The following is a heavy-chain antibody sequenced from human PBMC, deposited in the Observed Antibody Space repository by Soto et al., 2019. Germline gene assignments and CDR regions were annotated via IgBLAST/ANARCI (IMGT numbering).Heavy chain of an antibody. D-gene: IGHD5-12*01. V-gene: IGHV1-18*04. CDR1: GYTFTSYG. CDR3: ARVGIYSGYDWGWFDP. Sequence: QVQLVQSGAEVKKPGASVKVSCKASGYTFTSYGISWVRQAPGQGLEWMGWISAYNGNTNYAQKLQGRVTMTTDTSTSSAYVELRSLRSDDTAVYYCARVGIYSGYDWGWFDPWGQGTLVTVSS. CDR2: ISAYNGNT. J-gene: IGHJ5*02.